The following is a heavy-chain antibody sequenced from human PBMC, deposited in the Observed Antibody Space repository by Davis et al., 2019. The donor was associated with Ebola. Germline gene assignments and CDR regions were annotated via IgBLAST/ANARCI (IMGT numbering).Heavy chain of an antibody. J-gene: IGHJ4*02. D-gene: IGHD2-21*01. V-gene: IGHV3-33*01. Sequence: GESLQISCAASGFTFSSYGMHWVRQAPGKGLEWVAVIWYDGSNKYYADSVKGRFTISRDNSKNTLYLQMNSLRAEDTAVYYCARVGSGGDIDYWGQGTLVTVSS. CDR1: GFTFSSYG. CDR2: IWYDGSNK. CDR3: ARVGSGGDIDY.